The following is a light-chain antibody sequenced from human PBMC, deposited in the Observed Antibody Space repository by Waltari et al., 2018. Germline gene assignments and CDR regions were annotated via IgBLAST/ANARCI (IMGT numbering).Light chain of an antibody. J-gene: IGKJ1*01. Sequence: LVLTQSPGTLSLSPGERAPLSGRASQRINTFLAWYQQRPGQATRLLIYATSSRATGSPDRFSGSGSWTDFSLTISRLEPEDFAVYCCQHYVRLPATFGQGTKVEIK. CDR2: ATS. V-gene: IGKV3-20*01. CDR3: QHYVRLPAT. CDR1: QRINTF.